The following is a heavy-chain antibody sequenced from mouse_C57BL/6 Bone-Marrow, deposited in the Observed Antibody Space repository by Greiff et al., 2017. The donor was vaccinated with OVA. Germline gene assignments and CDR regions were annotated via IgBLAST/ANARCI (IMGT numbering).Heavy chain of an antibody. V-gene: IGHV1-26*01. CDR1: GYTFTDYY. D-gene: IGHD4-1*02. J-gene: IGHJ4*01. CDR3: ARFPNWDGGAMDY. CDR2: INPNNGGT. Sequence: VQLQQSGPELVKPGASVKISCKASGYTFTDYYMNWVKQSHGKSLEWIGDINPNNGGTSYNQKFKGKATLTVDKSSSTAYMELRSLTSEDSAVYYCARFPNWDGGAMDYWGQGTSVTVSS.